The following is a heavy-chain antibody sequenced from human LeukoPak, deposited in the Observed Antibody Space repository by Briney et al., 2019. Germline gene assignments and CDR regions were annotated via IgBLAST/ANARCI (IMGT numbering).Heavy chain of an antibody. V-gene: IGHV3-9*01. Sequence: GRSLRLSCAASGFNFAMHWVRQAPGKGLLRVSGISWNSGSLGYAGSVKGRFTVSRDNAKNSLYLQMNSLRAEDTAVYYCAKDGPPHTMVRGVIRYYFDYWGQGTLVIVSS. CDR2: ISWNSGSL. D-gene: IGHD3-10*01. J-gene: IGHJ4*02. CDR1: GFNFA. CDR3: AKDGPPHTMVRGVIRYYFDY.